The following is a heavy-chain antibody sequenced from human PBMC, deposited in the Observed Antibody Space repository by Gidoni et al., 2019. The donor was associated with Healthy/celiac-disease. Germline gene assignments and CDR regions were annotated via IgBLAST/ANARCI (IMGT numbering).Heavy chain of an antibody. V-gene: IGHV1-69*06. CDR3: ASSLSVLRYSD. Sequence: QVQLVQSGAAVKTPASSAKVSCKASGCTFSSYALSWVRQAPGQGLEWMGGIIPIFGTANYAQKFQGRVTITADKSTSTAYMELSSLRSEDTAVYYGASSLSVLRYSDWGQGTLVTVSS. J-gene: IGHJ4*02. D-gene: IGHD3-9*01. CDR1: GCTFSSYA. CDR2: IIPIFGTA.